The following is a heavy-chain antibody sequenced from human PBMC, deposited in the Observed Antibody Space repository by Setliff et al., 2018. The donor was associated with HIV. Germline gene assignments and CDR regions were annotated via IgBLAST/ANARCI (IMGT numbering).Heavy chain of an antibody. Sequence: SVKVSCKTSGGDFSSYGISWVRQAPGQGLEWMGGITPISGTANYAQKSQGRVTIAADEFTSTAYMEMSRLRSEDTAVYYCVRGGQYSRSTYYDYYMDVWGKGTTVTVSS. J-gene: IGHJ6*03. D-gene: IGHD2-15*01. CDR1: GGDFSSYG. V-gene: IGHV1-69*13. CDR3: VRGGQYSRSTYYDYYMDV. CDR2: ITPISGTA.